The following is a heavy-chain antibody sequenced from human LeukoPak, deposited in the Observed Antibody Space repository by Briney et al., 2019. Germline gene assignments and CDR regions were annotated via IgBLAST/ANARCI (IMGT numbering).Heavy chain of an antibody. Sequence: GGSLRLSCAASGFTFSSYAMHWVRQAPGKGLEWVAVISYDGSNKYYADSVKGRFTISRDNSKNTLYLQMNSLRAEDTAVYYCAKASGGSGSYYGTYYYYYGMDVWGQGTTVTVSS. CDR2: ISYDGSNK. J-gene: IGHJ6*02. V-gene: IGHV3-30*01. D-gene: IGHD3-10*01. CDR1: GFTFSSYA. CDR3: AKASGGSGSYYGTYYYYYGMDV.